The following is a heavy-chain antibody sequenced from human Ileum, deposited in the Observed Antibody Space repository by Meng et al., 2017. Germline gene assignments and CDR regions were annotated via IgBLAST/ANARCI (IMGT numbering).Heavy chain of an antibody. Sequence: SRVGLPPPSCALGPSCAASGFTLPDHCMHWVRQGPGKVLVWVSRINPDGSDPTYADSVKGRFTISRDNAKNTVYLQMNSLRAEDTALYYCTNDRLNHWGQGALVTVSS. D-gene: IGHD1-1*01. V-gene: IGHV3-74*01. CDR2: INPDGSDP. CDR1: GFTLPDHC. J-gene: IGHJ1*01. CDR3: TNDRLNH.